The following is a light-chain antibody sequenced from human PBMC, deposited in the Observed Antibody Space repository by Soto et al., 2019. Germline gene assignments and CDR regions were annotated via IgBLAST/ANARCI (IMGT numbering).Light chain of an antibody. Sequence: QSVLTQPPSASGSPGQSVTISCTGTSSDVGVYHYVSWYQQHPGKAPKLMIYDVTKRPSGVPDRFSGSKSGNTASLTVSGLQAEDEAVYYCSSYAGSNNYVLFGGGTKLTVL. J-gene: IGLJ2*01. CDR1: SSDVGVYHY. CDR2: DVT. V-gene: IGLV2-8*01. CDR3: SSYAGSNNYVL.